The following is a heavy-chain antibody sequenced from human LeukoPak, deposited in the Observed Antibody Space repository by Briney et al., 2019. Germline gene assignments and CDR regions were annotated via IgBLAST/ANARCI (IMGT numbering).Heavy chain of an antibody. CDR3: ASSRVVPAAIAIDY. V-gene: IGHV4-59*08. CDR1: GGSISSYY. D-gene: IGHD2-2*01. J-gene: IGHJ4*02. Sequence: ETLSLTCTVSGGSISSYYWSWIRQPPGKGLEWIGYIYYSGSTNYNPSLKSRVTISVDTSKNQFSLKLSSVTAADTAVYYCASSRVVPAAIAIDYWGQGTLVTVSS. CDR2: IYYSGST.